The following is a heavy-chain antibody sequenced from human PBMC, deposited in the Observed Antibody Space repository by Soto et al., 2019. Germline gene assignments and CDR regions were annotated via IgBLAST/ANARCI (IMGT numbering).Heavy chain of an antibody. Sequence: GGSLRLSCAASGFTFSSYAMSWVRQAPGKGLEWVSAISGSGGSTYYADSVKGRFTISRDKSKNTLYLQMNSLRAEDTAVYYSPKAGEAARSYYHGMDVWGQGTTVTVSS. CDR1: GFTFSSYA. J-gene: IGHJ6*02. CDR2: ISGSGGST. CDR3: PKAGEAARSYYHGMDV. D-gene: IGHD6-6*01. V-gene: IGHV3-23*01.